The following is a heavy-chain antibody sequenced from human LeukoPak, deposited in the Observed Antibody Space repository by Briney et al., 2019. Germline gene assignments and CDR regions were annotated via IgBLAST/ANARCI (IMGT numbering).Heavy chain of an antibody. CDR1: GGSISTYY. Sequence: SDTLSLTCPVSGGSISTYYWPWIRQPAGPGLEWIGRIYTSGSTNYNPSLKSRVTMSVDTSKNQFSRKLSSVTAADTAVYCCAREGPPIGNYDYWGQGTLVTVSS. CDR3: AREGPPIGNYDY. J-gene: IGHJ4*02. CDR2: IYTSGST. V-gene: IGHV4-4*07. D-gene: IGHD4-11*01.